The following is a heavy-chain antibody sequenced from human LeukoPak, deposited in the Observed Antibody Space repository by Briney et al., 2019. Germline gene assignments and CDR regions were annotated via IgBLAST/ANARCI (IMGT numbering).Heavy chain of an antibody. Sequence: GGSLRLSCAASGFGFSNFWMHWVRQVPGRGPVWVSHINTDGSSTNYADSVKGRFTISRDNAKNTLYLQMNSLRAEDTAVYYCLFGSGSYYTAFEYWGQGTLVTVSS. CDR2: INTDGSST. CDR3: LFGSGSYYTAFEY. J-gene: IGHJ4*02. V-gene: IGHV3-74*01. CDR1: GFGFSNFW. D-gene: IGHD3-10*01.